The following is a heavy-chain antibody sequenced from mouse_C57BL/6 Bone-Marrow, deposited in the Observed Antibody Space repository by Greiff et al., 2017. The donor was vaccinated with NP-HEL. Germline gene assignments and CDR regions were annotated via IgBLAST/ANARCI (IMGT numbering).Heavy chain of an antibody. Sequence: QVQLKQPGAELVKPGASVKLSCKASGYTFTSYWMHWVKQRPGQGLEWIGMIHPNSGSTNYNEKFKSKATLTVDKSSSTAYMQRSSLTSEDSAVYYCAPYYDGSGGYFDDWGQGTTLTVSS. CDR2: IHPNSGST. CDR3: APYYDGSGGYFDD. V-gene: IGHV1-64*01. J-gene: IGHJ2*01. CDR1: GYTFTSYW. D-gene: IGHD1-1*01.